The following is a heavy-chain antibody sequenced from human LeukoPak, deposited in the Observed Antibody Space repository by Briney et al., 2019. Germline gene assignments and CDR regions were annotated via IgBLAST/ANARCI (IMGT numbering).Heavy chain of an antibody. D-gene: IGHD6-13*01. J-gene: IGHJ5*02. CDR2: IYHSGRS. CDR3: AREGDSSSVGWFDP. Sequence: SETLSLTCTVSGYSISSGYYWGWIRQSPGKGLEWIGNIYHSGRSYYNPSLKSRVTISVDTSKNYFSLKLSSVTAADTAVYYRAREGDSSSVGWFDPWGQGTLVTVSS. V-gene: IGHV4-38-2*02. CDR1: GYSISSGYY.